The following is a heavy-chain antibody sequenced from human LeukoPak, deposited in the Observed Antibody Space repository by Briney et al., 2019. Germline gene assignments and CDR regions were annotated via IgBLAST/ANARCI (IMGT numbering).Heavy chain of an antibody. Sequence: SETLSLTCNVSGGSISSDSWTWIRQPPGKGLEWIGNISYSGSTNYNPSLKSRVTISVDTSKNQFSLKLNSVTAADTAVYYCARRRDYYDSRGYYAFDIWGHGTMVTVSS. V-gene: IGHV4-59*01. CDR1: GGSISSDS. D-gene: IGHD3-22*01. CDR2: ISYSGST. CDR3: ARRRDYYDSRGYYAFDI. J-gene: IGHJ3*02.